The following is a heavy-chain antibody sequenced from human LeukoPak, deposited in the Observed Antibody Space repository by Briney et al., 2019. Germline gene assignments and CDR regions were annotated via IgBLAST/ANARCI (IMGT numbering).Heavy chain of an antibody. CDR1: GYTFTSYG. J-gene: IGHJ6*02. CDR2: ISAYNGNT. CDR3: ARDVIVAVPAAIPPDYYYYGMDV. V-gene: IGHV1-18*01. D-gene: IGHD2-2*01. Sequence: ASVKVSCKASGYTFTSYGISWVRQAPGQGLEWMGWISAYNGNTNYAQKLQGRVTMTTDTSTSTAYMELRSLRSDDTAVYYCARDVIVAVPAAIPPDYYYYGMDVWGQGTTVTVSS.